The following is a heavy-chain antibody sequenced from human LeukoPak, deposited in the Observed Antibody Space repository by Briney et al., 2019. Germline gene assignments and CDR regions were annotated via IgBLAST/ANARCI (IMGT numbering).Heavy chain of an antibody. D-gene: IGHD3-10*01. J-gene: IGHJ4*02. CDR1: GYTFTSYG. CDR2: MNPNSGNT. V-gene: IGHV1-8*02. Sequence: ASVKVSCKASGYTFTSYGISWVRQATGQGLEWMGWMNPNSGNTGYAQKFQGRVTMTRNTSISTAYMELSSLRSEDTAVYYCARGLGPSSGSYMLYWGQGTLVTVSS. CDR3: ARGLGPSSGSYMLY.